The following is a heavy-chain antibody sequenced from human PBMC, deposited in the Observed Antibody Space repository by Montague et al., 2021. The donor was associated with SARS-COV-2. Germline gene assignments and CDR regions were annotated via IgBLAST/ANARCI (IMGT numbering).Heavy chain of an antibody. V-gene: IGHV3-30-3*01. D-gene: IGHD3-10*01. Sequence: SLSLSASGFPFSSYAMHWVRQASGKGLEWVAVISYDGSNKYYADSVKGRFTISRDNSKNTLYLQMNSLRAEDTAVYYCARAQLWFGELFYYFDYWGQGTLVTVSS. CDR1: GFPFSSYA. CDR2: ISYDGSNK. CDR3: ARAQLWFGELFYYFDY. J-gene: IGHJ4*02.